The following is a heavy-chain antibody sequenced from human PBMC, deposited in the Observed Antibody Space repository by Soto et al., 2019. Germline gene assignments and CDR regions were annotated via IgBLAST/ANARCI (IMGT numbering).Heavy chain of an antibody. D-gene: IGHD2-21*02. Sequence: SETLSLTCIVSGESISSSSYYWGWIRQPPGKGLEWIGSIYYSGRTYYNPSFKSRVTISIDTSKNQFSLKLSSVTATDTAVCYCARQRTTVVTQAYFDHWGQGALVTVSS. V-gene: IGHV4-39*01. CDR3: ARQRTTVVTQAYFDH. J-gene: IGHJ4*02. CDR2: IYYSGRT. CDR1: GESISSSSYY.